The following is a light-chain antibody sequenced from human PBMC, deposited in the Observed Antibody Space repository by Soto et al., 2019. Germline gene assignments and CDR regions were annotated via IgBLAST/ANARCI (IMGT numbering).Light chain of an antibody. CDR2: GAS. V-gene: IGKV3-20*01. Sequence: EMVLTQSPGTLSLSPGERATLSCRASQSVSSSYLAWYQQKPGQAPRLLIYGASSRATGIPDRFSGSGSGTDFTLTFSRLEPEDFAVYYCQQYGSSPVAFGPGTKVDIK. CDR1: QSVSSSY. J-gene: IGKJ3*01. CDR3: QQYGSSPVA.